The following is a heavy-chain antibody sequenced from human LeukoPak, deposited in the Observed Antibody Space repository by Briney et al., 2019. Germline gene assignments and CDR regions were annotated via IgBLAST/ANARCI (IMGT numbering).Heavy chain of an antibody. V-gene: IGHV3-43*02. CDR2: ISGDGGST. CDR1: GFTFDDYA. D-gene: IGHD3-3*01. Sequence: GGSLRLSCAASGFTFDDYAMHWVRQAPGKGLEWVSLISGDGGSTYYADSVKGRFTISRDNSKNSLYLQMNSLRTEDTALYYCAKDYYDFWSGQCTGNYYMDVWGKGTTVTVSS. J-gene: IGHJ6*03. CDR3: AKDYYDFWSGQCTGNYYMDV.